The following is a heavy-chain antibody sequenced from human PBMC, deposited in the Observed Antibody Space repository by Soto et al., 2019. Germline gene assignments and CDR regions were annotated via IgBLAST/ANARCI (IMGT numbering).Heavy chain of an antibody. Sequence: EVQLVESGGGLVQPGGSLRLSCAASGFTFSSYSMNWVRQAPGKGLEWVSYISSSSSTIYYADSVKGRFTISRDNAKNSLYLQMNSLRAEDTAVSYCARADEVVVAATNYWGQGTLVTVSS. J-gene: IGHJ4*02. CDR1: GFTFSSYS. D-gene: IGHD2-15*01. CDR3: ARADEVVVAATNY. V-gene: IGHV3-48*01. CDR2: ISSSSSTI.